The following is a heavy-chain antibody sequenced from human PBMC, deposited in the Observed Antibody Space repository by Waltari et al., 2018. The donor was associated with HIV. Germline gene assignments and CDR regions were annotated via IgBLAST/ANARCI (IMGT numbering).Heavy chain of an antibody. Sequence: EVQLVESGGGLVQPGGSLRLSCAVSGVTVSSKYMSWVRQAPGKGLEWVSVIYTGGSTYYADSVKGRFTISRDNSKNTLYLQMNSLRAEDTAIYYCARGTDTVTAGEFWGQGTLVTVSS. CDR1: GVTVSSKY. V-gene: IGHV3-66*02. CDR3: ARGTDTVTAGEF. J-gene: IGHJ4*02. CDR2: IYTGGST. D-gene: IGHD2-21*02.